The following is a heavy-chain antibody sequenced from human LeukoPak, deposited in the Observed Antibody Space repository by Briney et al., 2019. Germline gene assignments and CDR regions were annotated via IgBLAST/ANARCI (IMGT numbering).Heavy chain of an antibody. V-gene: IGHV4-59*08. CDR3: SRGLRGRSGYYFDS. CDR2: IYYSGST. Sequence: SETLSLTCTVSGGSINSNYWIWIRQPPGKGLEWIGYIYYSGSTYYNPSLKSRVTISLDTSKTQFSLRLSSVTAADTAVYYCSRGLRGRSGYYFDSWGQGTLVTVSS. CDR1: GGSINSNY. J-gene: IGHJ4*02.